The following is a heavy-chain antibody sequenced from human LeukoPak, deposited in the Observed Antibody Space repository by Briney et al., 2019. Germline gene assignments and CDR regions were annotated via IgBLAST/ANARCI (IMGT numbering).Heavy chain of an antibody. CDR2: INPNSGDT. Sequence: GASVQVSCKASGYTFTGYYMHWVRQAPGQGLEWMGRINPNSGDTNYAQKFQGRVTMTRDTSISTAYMELSRLRSDDTAVYYCASFAGYGGNSLDFWGQGTLVTVSS. J-gene: IGHJ4*02. CDR3: ASFAGYGGNSLDF. D-gene: IGHD4-23*01. CDR1: GYTFTGYY. V-gene: IGHV1-2*06.